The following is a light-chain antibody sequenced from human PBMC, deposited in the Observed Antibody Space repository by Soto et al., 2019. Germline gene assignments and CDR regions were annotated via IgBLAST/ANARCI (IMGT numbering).Light chain of an antibody. CDR2: AAS. CDR3: HQSYSTPPT. J-gene: IGKJ1*01. Sequence: DIQMTQFPSSLSASVGDRVIITCRTSQTISSYLNWYQQKPGKAPKLLIYAASSLQSGVPSRFSGSGSGTDFTLTISSLQPDDIATYYCHQSYSTPPTFGQGTKVEIK. CDR1: QTISSY. V-gene: IGKV1-39*01.